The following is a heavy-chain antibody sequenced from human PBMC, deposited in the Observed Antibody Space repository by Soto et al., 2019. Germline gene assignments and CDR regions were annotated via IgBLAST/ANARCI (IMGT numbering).Heavy chain of an antibody. V-gene: IGHV4-59*08. CDR3: ARGSERQLLSDAFDI. CDR2: IYYSGST. CDR1: GGSISSYY. J-gene: IGHJ3*02. D-gene: IGHD2-2*01. Sequence: SETLSLTCTVSGGSISSYYWSWIRQPPGKGLEWIGYIYYSGSTNYNPSLKSRVTISVDTSKNQFSLKLSSVTAADTAVYHCARGSERQLLSDAFDIWGQGKMVTVSS.